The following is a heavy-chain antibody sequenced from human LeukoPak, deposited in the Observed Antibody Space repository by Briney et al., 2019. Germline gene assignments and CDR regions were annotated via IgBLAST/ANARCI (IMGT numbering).Heavy chain of an antibody. CDR1: TIKFSNYG. Sequence: GRSLRLSCAASTIKFSNYGMDWIRQSPGTGIDWVSSINPTGVRTYYPDSVRCRFTNSRDNSNNTVFLQINSLRVEVTAIYYCARDQPHAASWFDPWGHGTLVTVSS. CDR2: INPTGVRT. D-gene: IGHD2-2*01. V-gene: IGHV3-23*01. CDR3: ARDQPHAASWFDP. J-gene: IGHJ5*02.